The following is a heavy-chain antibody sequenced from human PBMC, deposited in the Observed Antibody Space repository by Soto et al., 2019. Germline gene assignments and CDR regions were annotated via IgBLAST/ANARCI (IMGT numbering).Heavy chain of an antibody. CDR2: INPNSGAT. Sequence: ASVKVSCKASGYTFTGYFMHWVRQAPGQGLEWMGWINPNSGATKYAQKFQGRVTLSRDTSISTAYMELSGLRSDDTAVYYCARGGGTILAPLPWGQGTLVTV. J-gene: IGHJ5*02. CDR3: ARGGGTILAPLP. CDR1: GYTFTGYF. V-gene: IGHV1-2*02. D-gene: IGHD3-3*01.